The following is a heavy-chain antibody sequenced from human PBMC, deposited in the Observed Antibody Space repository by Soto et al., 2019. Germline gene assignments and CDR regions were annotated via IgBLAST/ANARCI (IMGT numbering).Heavy chain of an antibody. Sequence: SSVKVSCKSSGYTFTNYGISWVRQAPGQGLEWMGWISVYNGNINYAQKLQGRVTMTTDTSTSTAYMELRSLRFDDTAVYYCARDKGRLSGCYREGMHVCGQGTTV. D-gene: IGHD6-19*01. CDR2: ISVYNGNI. V-gene: IGHV1-18*04. CDR3: ARDKGRLSGCYREGMHV. J-gene: IGHJ6*02. CDR1: GYTFTNYG.